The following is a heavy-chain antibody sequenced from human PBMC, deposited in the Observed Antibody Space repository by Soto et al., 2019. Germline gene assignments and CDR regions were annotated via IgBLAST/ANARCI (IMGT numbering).Heavy chain of an antibody. CDR3: ATWRSGGFRLGELSFRSSYYYGMDV. D-gene: IGHD3-16*02. Sequence: QVQLQQWGAGLLKPSETLSLTCAVYGGSFSGYYWSWIRQPPGKGLEWIGETNPSGSTNYNPSLESRVTISVDTSKNQFSLKLSSVTAADTAVYYCATWRSGGFRLGELSFRSSYYYGMDVWGQGTTVTVSS. CDR1: GGSFSGYY. J-gene: IGHJ6*02. CDR2: TNPSGST. V-gene: IGHV4-34*01.